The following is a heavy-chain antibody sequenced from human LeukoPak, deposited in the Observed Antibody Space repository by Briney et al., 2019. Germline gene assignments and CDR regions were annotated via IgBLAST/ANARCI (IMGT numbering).Heavy chain of an antibody. CDR2: ISSDGSRV. D-gene: IGHD1-26*01. CDR3: ARRIVGPSSGGDY. J-gene: IGHJ4*02. V-gene: IGHV3-74*01. Sequence: GGSLRLSCAASGFTFSDYWMHWVRQAPGKGLVWVSRISSDGSRVTYADSVKGRFTISRDNAKNTLYLQMNSLRVEDTAVYYCARRIVGPSSGGDYWGQGTPVTVSS. CDR1: GFTFSDYW.